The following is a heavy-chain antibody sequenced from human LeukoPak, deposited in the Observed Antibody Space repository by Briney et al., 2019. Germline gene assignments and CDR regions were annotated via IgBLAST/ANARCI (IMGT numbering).Heavy chain of an antibody. V-gene: IGHV3-21*01. CDR2: ISSSSYI. J-gene: IGHJ5*02. Sequence: PGGSLRLSCAASGSTFSGYSMNWVRQAPGKGLEWVSSISSSSYIYYADSVKGRFTISRDNAKNSLYPQMNSLRAEDTAVYYCAREESPTSFDPWGQGTLVTVSS. CDR3: AREESPTSFDP. CDR1: GSTFSGYS.